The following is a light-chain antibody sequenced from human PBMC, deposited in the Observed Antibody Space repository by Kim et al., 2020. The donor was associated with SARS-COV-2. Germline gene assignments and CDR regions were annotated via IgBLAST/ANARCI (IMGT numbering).Light chain of an antibody. Sequence: ASVGDRVTITCRESQDIRNDLGWYQQNPGRAPKRLIYGASSLQSGVPSRFSGSGSGTEFTLTISSLQPEDFATYFCLQHNTYPITVGQGTRLEI. CDR1: QDIRND. V-gene: IGKV1-17*01. CDR2: GAS. J-gene: IGKJ5*01. CDR3: LQHNTYPIT.